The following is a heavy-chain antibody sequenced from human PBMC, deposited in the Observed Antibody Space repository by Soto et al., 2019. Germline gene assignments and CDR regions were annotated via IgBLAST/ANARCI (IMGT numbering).Heavy chain of an antibody. CDR1: GFTFSSYW. CDR2: IKQDGSEK. CDR3: ARVSYDFWSGYSPVYDY. J-gene: IGHJ4*02. Sequence: GGSLRLSCAASGFTFSSYWMSWVRQAPGKGLEWVANIKQDGSEKYYVDSVKGRFTISRDNAKNSLYLQMNSLRAEDTAVYYCARVSYDFWSGYSPVYDYWGQGTLVTVSS. V-gene: IGHV3-7*04. D-gene: IGHD3-3*01.